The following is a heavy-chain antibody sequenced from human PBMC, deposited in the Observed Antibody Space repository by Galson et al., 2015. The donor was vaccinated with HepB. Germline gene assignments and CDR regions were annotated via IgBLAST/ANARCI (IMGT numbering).Heavy chain of an antibody. CDR1: GFTFSNYA. Sequence: SLRLSCAASGFTFSNYAMHWVRQAPGKGLEWVAVISYDGSNKYYADSVKGRFTISRVNSKNTLYLQMNSLRTEDTAVYYCAKSPSSWSYFDYCGQGTLVTVSS. CDR2: ISYDGSNK. D-gene: IGHD6-13*01. V-gene: IGHV3-30*18. J-gene: IGHJ4*02. CDR3: AKSPSSWSYFDY.